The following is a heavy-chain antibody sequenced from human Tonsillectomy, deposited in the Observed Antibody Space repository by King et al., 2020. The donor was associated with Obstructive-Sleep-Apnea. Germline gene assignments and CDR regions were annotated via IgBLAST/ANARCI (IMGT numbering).Heavy chain of an antibody. CDR3: AREQSSVAGADY. V-gene: IGHV1-2*02. J-gene: IGHJ4*02. CDR2: INPNSGGT. CDR1: GYTFTGYY. Sequence: QLVQSGAEVKKPGASVKVSCKASGYTFTGYYLHWVRQAPGQGLEWLGWINPNSGGTNYEQKFQGRVTMTRDTSITTTYMELSRLRSDDTAVYYCAREQSSVAGADYWGQGTLVTVSS. D-gene: IGHD6-19*01.